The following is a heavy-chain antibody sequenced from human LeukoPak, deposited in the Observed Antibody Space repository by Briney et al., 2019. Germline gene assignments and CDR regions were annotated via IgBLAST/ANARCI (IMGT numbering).Heavy chain of an antibody. D-gene: IGHD6-13*01. J-gene: IGHJ3*02. CDR2: ISASGDVT. V-gene: IGHV3-23*01. CDR3: AKAGYSSSWFAFDI. CDR1: RFSFSAYP. Sequence: GGSLRLSCAASRFSFSAYPMGWVRRAPGEGLERVPGISASGDVTFHADPVKGRFTISRDNSKNTLYLQMNSLRAEDTAVYYCAKAGYSSSWFAFDIWGQGTMVTVSS.